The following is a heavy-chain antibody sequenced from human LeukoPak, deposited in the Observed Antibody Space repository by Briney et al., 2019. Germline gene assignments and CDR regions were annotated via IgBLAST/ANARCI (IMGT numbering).Heavy chain of an antibody. CDR1: GGSISSSGYY. CDR2: IYYSGST. CDR3: AGVEDYYDSSGYYYYGMDV. Sequence: PSETLSLTCTVSGGSISSSGYYWGWIRQPPGKGLEWIGSIYYSGSTYYNPSLKSRVTISVDTSKNQFSLKLSSVTAADTAVYYCAGVEDYYDSSGYYYYGMDVWGQGTTVTVSS. J-gene: IGHJ6*02. D-gene: IGHD3-22*01. V-gene: IGHV4-39*07.